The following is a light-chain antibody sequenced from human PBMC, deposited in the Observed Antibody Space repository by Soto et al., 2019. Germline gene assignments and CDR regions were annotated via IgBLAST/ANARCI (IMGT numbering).Light chain of an antibody. CDR3: QQYGSSPKT. CDR2: GAS. Sequence: EKVMTQSPATLSVSPGERAILSCRASQSVSSSYLAWYQQKPGQAPRLLIYGASSRATGIPDRFSGSGSGTDFTLTISRLEPEDFAVYYCQQYGSSPKTFGQGTKVDI. J-gene: IGKJ1*01. CDR1: QSVSSSY. V-gene: IGKV3-20*01.